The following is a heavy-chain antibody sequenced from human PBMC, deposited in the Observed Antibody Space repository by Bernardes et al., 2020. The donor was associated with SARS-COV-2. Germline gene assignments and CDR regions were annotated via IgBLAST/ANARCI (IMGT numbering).Heavy chain of an antibody. Sequence: ASVKVSCKASGYTFTDYYMHWVRQAPGQGLEWMGWIKPDSGGTNYAQKFQGRVTMTRDTSISTAYMELSGLRSDDTAVYYCVGVTWSQYGGFDIWGQGTVVTVSS. J-gene: IGHJ3*02. D-gene: IGHD2-15*01. V-gene: IGHV1-2*02. CDR1: GYTFTDYY. CDR3: VGVTWSQYGGFDI. CDR2: IKPDSGGT.